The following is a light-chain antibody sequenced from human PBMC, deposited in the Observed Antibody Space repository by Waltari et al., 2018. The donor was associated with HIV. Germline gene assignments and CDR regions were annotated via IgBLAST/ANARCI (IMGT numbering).Light chain of an antibody. CDR2: NDR. CDR3: QVWHYSVV. V-gene: IGLV3-9*01. J-gene: IGLJ3*02. CDR1: TIGTKD. Sequence: VALGQTVRITCGGSTIGTKDVHWYQQRPGQAPLLVIFNDRNRPSGIPERFSGSKSRNTATLTISGAQAGDEADYYCQVWHYSVVFGGGTKLTVL.